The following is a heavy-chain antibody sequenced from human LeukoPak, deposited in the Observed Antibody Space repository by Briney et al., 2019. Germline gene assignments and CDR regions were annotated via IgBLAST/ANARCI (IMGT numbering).Heavy chain of an antibody. CDR2: ISYDGSSE. D-gene: IGHD4-11*01. Sequence: AGGSLRLSYAASGFTFSSYGMHWVRQAPGKGLEWVAVISYDGSSEYFADSVKGRFTISRDNSKNTLYLHMNSLRPEDTAVYYCAKDNDHCTSNCRAFDYWGQGTLVTVSS. CDR3: AKDNDHCTSNCRAFDY. J-gene: IGHJ4*02. CDR1: GFTFSSYG. V-gene: IGHV3-30*18.